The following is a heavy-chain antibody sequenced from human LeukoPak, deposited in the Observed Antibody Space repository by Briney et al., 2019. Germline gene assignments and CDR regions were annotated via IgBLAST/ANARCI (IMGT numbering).Heavy chain of an antibody. CDR1: GFTFSTYA. CDR2: ISYEGSNQ. D-gene: IGHD6-13*01. V-gene: IGHV3-30-3*01. J-gene: IGHJ4*02. CDR3: ARVGMAAAGTSLDY. Sequence: PGGSLRLSCAASGFTFSTYAMHWVRQAPGKGQDWVAVISYEGSNQYYADSVKGRFTVSRDNVKNTLYLQMNSLRAEDTAVYYCARVGMAAAGTSLDYWGQGTLVTVSS.